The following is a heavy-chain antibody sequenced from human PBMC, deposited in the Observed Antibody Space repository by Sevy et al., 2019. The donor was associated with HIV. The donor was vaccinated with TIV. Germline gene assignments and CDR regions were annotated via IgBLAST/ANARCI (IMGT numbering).Heavy chain of an antibody. CDR1: GFTFDDYA. D-gene: IGHD3-16*01. V-gene: IGHV3-9*01. CDR2: ISWNSGSI. Sequence: GGSLRLSCTASGFTFDDYAMHWVRQAPGKGLEWVSGISWNSGSIGYADSVKGRFTISRDNAKNSLSLQMNSLTAEDTAFYYCAKDKASIGDAFDNWGQGKMVTVSS. CDR3: AKDKASIGDAFDN. J-gene: IGHJ3*02.